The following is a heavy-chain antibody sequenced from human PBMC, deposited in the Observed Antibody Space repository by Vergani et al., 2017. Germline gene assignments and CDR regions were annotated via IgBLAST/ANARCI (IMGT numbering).Heavy chain of an antibody. CDR1: GGTFSSYA. D-gene: IGHD2-15*01. CDR3: ATGSVWYYYGMDV. J-gene: IGHJ6*02. V-gene: IGHV1-69*04. Sequence: QVQLVQSGAEVKKPGSSVKVSCKASGGTFSSYAISWVRQAPGQGLEWMGRIIPILGIANYAQKFQGRVTMTEDTSTDTAYMELSSLRSEDTAVYYCATGSVWYYYGMDVWGQGTTVTVSS. CDR2: IIPILGIA.